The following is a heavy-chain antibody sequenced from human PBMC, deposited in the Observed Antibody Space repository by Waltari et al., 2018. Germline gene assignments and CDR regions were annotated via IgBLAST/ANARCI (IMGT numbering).Heavy chain of an antibody. J-gene: IGHJ6*02. CDR2: LHFGGNI. D-gene: IGHD1-1*01. CDR1: GSSVSTNY. Sequence: EVQLVESGGGFVQAGGSLRVSCAVSGSSVSTNYISWVRQAPGKGLEWVVILHFGGNIYYADSVKGGFTISRDNSKNTVYLQMNNVGGEDTGVYYCARDLQVVGNYGMDVWCQGTRVTVSS. V-gene: IGHV3-66*01. CDR3: ARDLQVVGNYGMDV.